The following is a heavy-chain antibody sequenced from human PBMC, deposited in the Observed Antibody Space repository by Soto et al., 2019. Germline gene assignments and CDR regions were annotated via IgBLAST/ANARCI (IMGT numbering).Heavy chain of an antibody. D-gene: IGHD2-8*01. V-gene: IGHV1-69*01. Sequence: QVQLVQSGAEVKKPGSSVQVSCKTSGGTFSSYVINWVRQAPGQGLEWMGAITPIFGTPNHAQKFQDRLSITADESTSTAYMELGSLRYEATSIYYCTRGNAFDPWGQGTLVIVSS. CDR1: GGTFSSYV. CDR3: TRGNAFDP. CDR2: ITPIFGTP. J-gene: IGHJ5*02.